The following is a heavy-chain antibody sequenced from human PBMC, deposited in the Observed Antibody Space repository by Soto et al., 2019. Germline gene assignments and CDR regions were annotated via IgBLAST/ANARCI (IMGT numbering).Heavy chain of an antibody. J-gene: IGHJ4*02. V-gene: IGHV4-61*01. CDR1: GGSMSSGSYY. Sequence: SETLSLTCAASGGSMSSGSYYWSWIRQPPGKGLEWIGYIYYSGSTNYNPSLKSRVSISVDTSKNQFSLKLSSVTAADTAVYYCARRYGGNFDYWGQGTLVTVSS. CDR2: IYYSGST. CDR3: ARRYGGNFDY. D-gene: IGHD1-26*01.